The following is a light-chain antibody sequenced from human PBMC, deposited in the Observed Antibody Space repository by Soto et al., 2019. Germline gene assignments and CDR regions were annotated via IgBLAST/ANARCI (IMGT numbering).Light chain of an antibody. J-gene: IGKJ1*01. CDR3: QQSYSTPRT. Sequence: DIQMTQSPSSLSASVGDRVTITCRASQSISSYLNWYQQKPGKAPKLLIYAASSLQSGVPSRFSGSGSGTDFTLNISSLQPEDFATYYCQQSYSTPRTVGQGTKVEIK. V-gene: IGKV1-39*01. CDR2: AAS. CDR1: QSISSY.